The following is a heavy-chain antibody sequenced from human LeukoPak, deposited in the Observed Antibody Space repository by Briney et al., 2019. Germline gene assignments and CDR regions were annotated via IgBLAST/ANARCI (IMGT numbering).Heavy chain of an antibody. CDR1: GFTFSSYG. D-gene: IGHD6-19*01. V-gene: IGHV3-33*01. CDR3: VRSLAVAGRDAFDI. CDR2: IWYDGSNK. J-gene: IGHJ3*02. Sequence: GGSLRLSCAASGFTFSSYGMHWVRQAPGKGLEWVAVIWYDGSNKYYADSVKGRFTISRDNSKNTLYLQMNSLRAEDTAVYYCVRSLAVAGRDAFDIWGQGTMVTVSS.